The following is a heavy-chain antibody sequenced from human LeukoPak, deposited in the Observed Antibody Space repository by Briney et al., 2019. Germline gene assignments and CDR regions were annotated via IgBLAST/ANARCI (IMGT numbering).Heavy chain of an antibody. J-gene: IGHJ6*02. CDR1: GFTLSSYL. V-gene: IGHV3-7*01. CDR2: IKQDGSEK. D-gene: IGHD4-11*01. Sequence: GGSLRLSCAASGFTLSSYLMSWVRQAPGKGLEWVANIKQDGSEKYYVDSVKGRFTISRDNAKNSLYLQMNSLRAEDTAVYYCARDNSNPRDYYYYGMDVWGQGTTVTVSS. CDR3: ARDNSNPRDYYYYGMDV.